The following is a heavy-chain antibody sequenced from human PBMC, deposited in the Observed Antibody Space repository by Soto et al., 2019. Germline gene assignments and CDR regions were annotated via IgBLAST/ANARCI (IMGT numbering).Heavy chain of an antibody. CDR1: GYTFTSYY. V-gene: IGHV1-46*01. D-gene: IGHD2-2*01. CDR3: ARVKVPATAIDDYYYYGMDV. Sequence: EASVKVSCKASGYTFTSYYMHWVRQAPGQGLEWMGIINPSGGSTSYAQKFQGRVTMTRDTSTSTVYMELSSLRSEDTAVYYCARVKVPATAIDDYYYYGMDVWGQGTTVTVSS. CDR2: INPSGGST. J-gene: IGHJ6*02.